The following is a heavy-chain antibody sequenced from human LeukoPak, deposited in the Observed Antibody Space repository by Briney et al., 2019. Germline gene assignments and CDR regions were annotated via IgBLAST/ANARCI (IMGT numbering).Heavy chain of an antibody. CDR3: ARDGWELAFDP. CDR1: GFTFSSYW. V-gene: IGHV3-7*01. Sequence: GGSLRLSCAASGFTFSSYWVSWVRQAPGKGLEWVANIKQDGSEKYYVDSVKGRFTISRDNAKNSLYLQMNSLRAEDTAVYYCARDGWELAFDPWGQGTLVTVSS. J-gene: IGHJ5*02. D-gene: IGHD1-26*01. CDR2: IKQDGSEK.